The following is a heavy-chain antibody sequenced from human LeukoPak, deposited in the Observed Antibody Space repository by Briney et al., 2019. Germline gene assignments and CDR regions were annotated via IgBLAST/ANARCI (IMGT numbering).Heavy chain of an antibody. J-gene: IGHJ4*02. CDR3: ARESPWGGFDDLYPPAY. V-gene: IGHV4-59*01. CDR1: GGSISSYY. CDR2: IYYSGST. Sequence: SETLSLTCTVSGGSISSYYWSWIRQPPGKGLEWIGYIYYSGSTNYNPSLKSRVTISVDTSKNQFSLKLSSVTAADTAVYYCARESPWGGFDDLYPPAYWGQGTLVTVSS. D-gene: IGHD3-16*01.